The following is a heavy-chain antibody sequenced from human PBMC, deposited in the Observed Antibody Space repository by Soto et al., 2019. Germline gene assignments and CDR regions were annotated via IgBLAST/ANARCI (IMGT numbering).Heavy chain of an antibody. Sequence: SETLSLTCTVSGGSITSSSHFWGWVRQPPGKGLEWIGTIYFTGNTYYTPSLKSRLTMSIDTSKNEFSLRLNSVTAADAAVYYCAGQTFTIAAASYGRSNWFDPWGPGTLVTVSS. D-gene: IGHD6-25*01. CDR1: GGSITSSSHF. CDR3: AGQTFTIAAASYGRSNWFDP. CDR2: IYFTGNT. V-gene: IGHV4-39*01. J-gene: IGHJ5*02.